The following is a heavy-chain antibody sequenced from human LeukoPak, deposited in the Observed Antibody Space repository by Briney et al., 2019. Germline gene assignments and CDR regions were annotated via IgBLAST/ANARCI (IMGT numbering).Heavy chain of an antibody. CDR3: ARDPEGWAVNYSYGMDV. Sequence: PGGSLRLSCAASGFTVSSNYMSWVRQAPGKGLEWVSVIYSGGSTYYADSVKGRITISRDNSKNTLYLQMNSLRAEDTAVYYCARDPEGWAVNYSYGMDVWGQGTTVSVS. CDR2: IYSGGST. D-gene: IGHD1-14*01. J-gene: IGHJ6*02. CDR1: GFTVSSNY. V-gene: IGHV3-66*01.